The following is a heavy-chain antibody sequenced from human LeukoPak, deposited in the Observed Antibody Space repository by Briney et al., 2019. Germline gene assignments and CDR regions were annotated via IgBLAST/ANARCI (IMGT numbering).Heavy chain of an antibody. Sequence: SETLSLTCTVSGGSISSYYWSWIRQPPGKGLEWIGYIHYSGSTNYNPSLKSRVTISVDTSKNQFSLKLSSVTAADTAVYYCARDPSRGFDYWGQGTLVTVSS. CDR2: IHYSGST. V-gene: IGHV4-59*01. J-gene: IGHJ4*02. CDR1: GGSISSYY. CDR3: ARDPSRGFDY.